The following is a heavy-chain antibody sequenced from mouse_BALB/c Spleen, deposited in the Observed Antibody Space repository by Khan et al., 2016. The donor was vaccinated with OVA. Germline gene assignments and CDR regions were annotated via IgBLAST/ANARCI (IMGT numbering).Heavy chain of an antibody. V-gene: IGHV1-9*01. CDR2: LFPGSVST. D-gene: IGHD2-4*01. CDR3: ARGDYGGFAY. Sequence: QVQLQQSGGDLMKPGASVKISCKATGYTFSSYWIEWVKQRPGHGLEWIGQLFPGSVSTTYNEKFKGKATFTADTSSNTAYMQLSSLTSEDSAVYYCARGDYGGFAYWGQGTLVTVSA. CDR1: GYTFSSYW. J-gene: IGHJ3*01.